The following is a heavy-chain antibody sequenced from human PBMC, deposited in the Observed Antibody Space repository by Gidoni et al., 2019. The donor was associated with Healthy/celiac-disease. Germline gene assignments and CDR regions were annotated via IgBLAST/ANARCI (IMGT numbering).Heavy chain of an antibody. D-gene: IGHD5-18*01. Sequence: EVQLVQSGAEVKKLGESLRTSCQGSGYSFTSYCLSWVRQMLGKGLEWMGRIDPCDSYTNYSPSFQGHVTISADKSISTAYLQWSSLKASDTAMYYCARRENSDSYGFYYYGMDVWGQGTTVTVSS. J-gene: IGHJ6*02. V-gene: IGHV5-10-1*03. CDR3: ARRENSDSYGFYYYGMDV. CDR2: IDPCDSYT. CDR1: GYSFTSYC.